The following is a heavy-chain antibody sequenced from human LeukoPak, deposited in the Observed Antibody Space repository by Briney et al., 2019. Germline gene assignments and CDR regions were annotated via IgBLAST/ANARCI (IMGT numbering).Heavy chain of an antibody. D-gene: IGHD1-14*01. J-gene: IGHJ4*02. V-gene: IGHV3-23*01. CDR1: GFTFSDYA. CDR3: ARSRFGKGKREPFDY. Sequence: PGGSLRLSCAASGFTFSDYALSWVRQAPGKGLEWVSVISGSGDSTYHADSVKGRFTISRDNSKNTLYLQMNSLRAEDTAVYYCARSRFGKGKREPFDYWGQGTLVTVSS. CDR2: ISGSGDST.